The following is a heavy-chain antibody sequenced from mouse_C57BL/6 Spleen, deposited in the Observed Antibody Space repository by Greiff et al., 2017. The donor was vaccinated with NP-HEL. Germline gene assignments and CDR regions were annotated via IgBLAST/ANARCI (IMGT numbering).Heavy chain of an antibody. CDR1: GYTFTSYW. Sequence: QVQLQQPGAELVKPGASVKMSCKASGYTFTSYWITWVKQRPGQGLEWIGDIYPGSGSTNYNEKFKSKATLTVDTSSSTAYRQLSSLTSEDSAVYYCARDYYGSSYWYFDVWGTGTTVTVSS. D-gene: IGHD1-1*01. V-gene: IGHV1-55*01. J-gene: IGHJ1*03. CDR2: IYPGSGST. CDR3: ARDYYGSSYWYFDV.